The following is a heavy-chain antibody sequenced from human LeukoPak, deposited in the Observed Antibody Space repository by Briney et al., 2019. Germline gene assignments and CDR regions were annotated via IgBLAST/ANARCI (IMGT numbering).Heavy chain of an antibody. CDR2: IYPANSDT. Sequence: GESLKISCKGSGYSFTSYWIGLVRQMPGKGLEWMWIIYPANSDTRYSPSFQGQVNISADKSISTAYLQWSSLKDSDTAMYYCASLDCSGGSCPIDYWGQGTLVTVSS. J-gene: IGHJ4*02. V-gene: IGHV5-51*01. CDR1: GYSFTSYW. D-gene: IGHD2-15*01. CDR3: ASLDCSGGSCPIDY.